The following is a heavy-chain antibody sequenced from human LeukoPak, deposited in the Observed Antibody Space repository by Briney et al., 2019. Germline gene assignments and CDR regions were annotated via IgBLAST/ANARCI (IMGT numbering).Heavy chain of an antibody. D-gene: IGHD6-13*01. CDR1: GFTFSSYA. V-gene: IGHV3-23*01. J-gene: IGHJ4*02. Sequence: PGGSLRLSCAASGFTFSSYAMSWVRQAPGKGLEWVSAISGSGGSTYYADSVKGRFTISRDNSKNTLYLQMNSLRAEDTAVYYCARSPTETTTGRYSSSPGSRGYWGQGTLVTVSS. CDR3: ARSPTETTTGRYSSSPGSRGY. CDR2: ISGSGGST.